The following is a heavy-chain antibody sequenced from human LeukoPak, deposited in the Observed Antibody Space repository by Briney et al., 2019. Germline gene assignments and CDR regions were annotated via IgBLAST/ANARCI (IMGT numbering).Heavy chain of an antibody. D-gene: IGHD2-8*01. V-gene: IGHV3-23*01. CDR2: IGDSGGST. CDR3: AKRGEGYKYALSRVGAEYFFDF. Sequence: GGSLRLSCEASGFIFSSYAMGWVRQAPGKGLEWVSAIGDSGGSTYYADSVKGRFTISRDNSKNTLYLQMSSLSAEDTAIYYCAKRGEGYKYALSRVGAEYFFDFWGQGTLVTVSS. CDR1: GFIFSSYA. J-gene: IGHJ4*02.